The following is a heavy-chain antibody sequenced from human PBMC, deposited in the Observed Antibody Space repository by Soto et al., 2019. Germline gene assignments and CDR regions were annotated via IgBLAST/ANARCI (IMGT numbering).Heavy chain of an antibody. CDR2: IYATGSS. CDR1: GASLSGYY. V-gene: IGHV4-4*07. Sequence: SETLSLTCNVSGASLSGYYWSWIRQPPGKGLEWIGRIYATGSSDYNPSLKSRITISVDTSKNQFSLKLSSVTAADTAVYYCATRDGYNSGGEYWGQGTLVTVSS. J-gene: IGHJ4*02. D-gene: IGHD5-12*01. CDR3: ATRDGYNSGGEY.